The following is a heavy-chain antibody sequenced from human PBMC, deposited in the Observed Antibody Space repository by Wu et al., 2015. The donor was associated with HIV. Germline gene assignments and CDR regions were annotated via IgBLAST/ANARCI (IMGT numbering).Heavy chain of an antibody. CDR2: INPNSGGT. Sequence: QVQLVQSGAEVKKPGASVKVSCKASGYTFTGYYMHWVRQAPGQGLEWMGWINPNSGGTNYAQKFQGRVTMTRDTSISTAYMELSRLRSDDTAVYYCAREAYDSSGYYPLGYWGQGTLVTVSS. J-gene: IGHJ4*02. V-gene: IGHV1-2*02. CDR1: GYTFTGYY. CDR3: AREAYDSSGYYPLGY. D-gene: IGHD3-22*01.